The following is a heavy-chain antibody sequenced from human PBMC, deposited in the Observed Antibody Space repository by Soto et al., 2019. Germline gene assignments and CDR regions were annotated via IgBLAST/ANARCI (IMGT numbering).Heavy chain of an antibody. CDR1: GFTFSSYA. V-gene: IGHV3-30-3*01. J-gene: IGHJ3*02. Sequence: QVQLVESGGGVVQPGRSLRLSCAASGFTFSSYAMHWVRQAPGKGLEWVAVISYDGSNKYYADSVKGRFTISRDNSKNTLYLQMNSLRAEDTAVYYCARSSRLLWFRDDAFDIWGQGTMVTVSS. CDR2: ISYDGSNK. CDR3: ARSSRLLWFRDDAFDI. D-gene: IGHD3-10*01.